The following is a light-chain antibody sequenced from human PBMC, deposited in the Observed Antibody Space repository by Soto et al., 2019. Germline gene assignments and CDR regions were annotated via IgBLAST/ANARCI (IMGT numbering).Light chain of an antibody. CDR3: QQYQSYPLT. CDR1: QRISNL. V-gene: IGKV1-5*03. J-gene: IGKJ5*01. Sequence: DIQMTQSPSTLSASVGDRVTITCRASQRISNLLAWYQQRPGRAPTLLIYKASTLESGVPLRFSGSGSGTEFSLTISSLQPDDFAAYYCQQYQSYPLTFGQGTRLEIK. CDR2: KAS.